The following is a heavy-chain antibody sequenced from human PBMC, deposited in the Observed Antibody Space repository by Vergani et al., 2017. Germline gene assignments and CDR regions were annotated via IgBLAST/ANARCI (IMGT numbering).Heavy chain of an antibody. D-gene: IGHD1-20*01. Sequence: EVLLVESGGDLVQPGGSLRLSCTASGFIFSTDAMSWARQAPGKGLVWVSGISASGAPTYYADSVKGRVTISRDNSKNTLYLEMNSLRVEATAVYYCARAYGGYDWFDYWGQRTLVTVSS. J-gene: IGHJ4*01. CDR2: ISASGAPT. CDR3: ARAYGGYDWFDY. CDR1: GFIFSTDA. V-gene: IGHV3-23*04.